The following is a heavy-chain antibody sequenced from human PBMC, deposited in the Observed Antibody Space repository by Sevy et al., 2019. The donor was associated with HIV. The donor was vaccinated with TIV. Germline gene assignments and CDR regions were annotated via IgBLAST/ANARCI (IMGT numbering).Heavy chain of an antibody. V-gene: IGHV4-34*01. CDR2: INHSGST. Sequence: SETLSLTCAVYGGSFSGYYWSWIRQPPGKGLEWIVEINHSGSTNYNPSLKSRVTISVDTSKNQFSLKLSSVTAADTAVYYCARFANSGYDYKSYYYYYMDVWGKGTTVTVSS. D-gene: IGHD5-12*01. CDR1: GGSFSGYY. J-gene: IGHJ6*03. CDR3: ARFANSGYDYKSYYYYYMDV.